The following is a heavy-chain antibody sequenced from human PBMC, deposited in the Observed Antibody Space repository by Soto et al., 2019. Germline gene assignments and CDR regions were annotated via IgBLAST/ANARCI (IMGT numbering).Heavy chain of an antibody. V-gene: IGHV3-74*01. CDR3: ENSYWSVGNY. J-gene: IGHJ4*02. D-gene: IGHD2-8*02. CDR2: IKSDGSGT. Sequence: EVQLVESGGGLVQPGGSLRLSCAASGFTFSIYWMHWVRQAPGKGLVWVSRIKSDGSGTSYADSVKGRFTISRDNAKNTLYLQMNSLRAEDTAVYYCENSYWSVGNYWGQGIPVTVSS. CDR1: GFTFSIYW.